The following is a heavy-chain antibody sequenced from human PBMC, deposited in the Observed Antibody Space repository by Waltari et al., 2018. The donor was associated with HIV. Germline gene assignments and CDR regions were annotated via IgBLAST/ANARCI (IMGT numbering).Heavy chain of an antibody. V-gene: IGHV1-18*01. CDR2: ISAYNENT. CDR3: ASYSPPRGLDV. D-gene: IGHD2-21*01. Sequence: QVQLVQSGAEVKKPGASVKVSCKSSGSTFTSYGFAWGRQAPGQGLEWMGWISAYNENTNYAPKFQGRVTMTTDTSTTTGYMELRRLRSADTAVYFCASYSPPRGLDVWGQGTTVTVS. CDR1: GSTFTSYG. J-gene: IGHJ6*02.